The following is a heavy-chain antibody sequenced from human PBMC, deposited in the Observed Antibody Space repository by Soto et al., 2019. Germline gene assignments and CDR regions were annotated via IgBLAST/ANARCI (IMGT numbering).Heavy chain of an antibody. V-gene: IGHV2-26*01. CDR1: GFSLSNARMG. CDR2: IFSNDEK. Sequence: GSGPTLVNPTETLTLTCTVSGFSLSNARMGVSWIRQPPGKALEWLAHIFSNDEKSYSTSLKSRLTISKDTSKSQVVLTMTNMDPVDTATYYCARIKRVQLEPMGAWFDPWGQGTLVTVSS. CDR3: ARIKRVQLEPMGAWFDP. J-gene: IGHJ5*02. D-gene: IGHD1-1*01.